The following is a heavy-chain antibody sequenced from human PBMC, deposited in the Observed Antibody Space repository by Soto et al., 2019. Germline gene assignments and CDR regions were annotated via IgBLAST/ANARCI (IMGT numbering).Heavy chain of an antibody. J-gene: IGHJ6*02. CDR1: GFTFSSYW. CDR3: ARARAAAGILDYGMDV. Sequence: GSLRLSCAASGFTFSSYWMHWVRQAPGKGLVWVSRINSDGSSTSYADSVKGRFTISRDNAKNTLYLQMNSLRAEDTAVYYCARARAAAGILDYGMDVWGQGTTVTVSS. CDR2: INSDGSST. D-gene: IGHD6-13*01. V-gene: IGHV3-74*01.